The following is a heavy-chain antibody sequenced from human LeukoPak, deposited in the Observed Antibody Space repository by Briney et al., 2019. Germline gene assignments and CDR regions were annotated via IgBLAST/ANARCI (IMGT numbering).Heavy chain of an antibody. D-gene: IGHD1-26*01. Sequence: PGGSLRLSCAASGFAFSSSAMTWVRQAPGKGLEWASAINSGGDDTVHADSVKGRLTISRDNSKNTLYLQMNSLRAEDTAKYYCTKGGSYAPLDYWGQGTLVTVSS. CDR1: GFAFSSSA. J-gene: IGHJ4*02. V-gene: IGHV3-23*01. CDR2: INSGGDDT. CDR3: TKGGSYAPLDY.